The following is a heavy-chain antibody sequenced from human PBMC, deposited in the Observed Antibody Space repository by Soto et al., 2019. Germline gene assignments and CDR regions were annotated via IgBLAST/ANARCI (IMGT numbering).Heavy chain of an antibody. CDR2: IYWDDDK. CDR3: AHIPKYSQYDGFDP. CDR1: GFSLTTREVG. Sequence: QITLKESGPTLVKPTQTLTLTCTFSGFSLTTREVGVGWIRQPPGKALECLALIYWDDDKRYSPSLQSRLSIPKATSKNQVVLTLTNVDPVDTATYYCAHIPKYSQYDGFDPWGQGTLVSVSS. D-gene: IGHD1-1*01. J-gene: IGHJ5*02. V-gene: IGHV2-5*02.